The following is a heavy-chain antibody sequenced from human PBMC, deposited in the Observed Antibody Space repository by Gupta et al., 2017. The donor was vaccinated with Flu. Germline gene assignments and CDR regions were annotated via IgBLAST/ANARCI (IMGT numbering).Heavy chain of an antibody. CDR2: IYYTGIT. V-gene: IGHV4-39*01. CDR3: ARGSYYYEKYCDP. D-gene: IGHD3-22*01. CDR1: GGSISSSNYN. J-gene: IGHJ5*02. Sequence: QLQLQESGPGLVKPPETLSLPCTVSGGSISSSNYNWGWISQPPGKGLEWIGSIYYTGITYYSPSLKSLVTLSVNRSKNQFSLKLNSGPAKDTAVYYGARGSYYYEKYCDPWGKGTLVTVXS.